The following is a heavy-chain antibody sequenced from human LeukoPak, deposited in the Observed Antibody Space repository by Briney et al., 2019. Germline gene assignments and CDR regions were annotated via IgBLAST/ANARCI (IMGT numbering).Heavy chain of an antibody. D-gene: IGHD4-17*01. J-gene: IGHJ4*02. V-gene: IGHV1-24*01. CDR2: FDPEDGET. Sequence: ASVKVSCKVSGYTLTELSMHWVRQAPGKGLEWMGGFDPEDGETIYAQKFQGRVTMTEYTSTDTAYMELSRLRSEDTAVYYCATAPSAEGDYGYFDYWGQGTLVTVSS. CDR3: ATAPSAEGDYGYFDY. CDR1: GYTLTELS.